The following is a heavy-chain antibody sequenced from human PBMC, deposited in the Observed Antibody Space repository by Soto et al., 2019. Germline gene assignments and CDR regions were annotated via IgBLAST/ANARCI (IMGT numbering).Heavy chain of an antibody. Sequence: ESGGGLIQPGGSLRLSCAASGFTVSSNYMSRVRQAPGKGLEWVSVIYSGGSTYYADSVKGRFTISRDNSKNTVHLQMNSLRADDTAVYYCAREWELPNYYGMDVWGQGTTVTVSS. V-gene: IGHV3-53*01. J-gene: IGHJ6*02. CDR2: IYSGGST. CDR3: AREWELPNYYGMDV. D-gene: IGHD1-26*01. CDR1: GFTVSSNY.